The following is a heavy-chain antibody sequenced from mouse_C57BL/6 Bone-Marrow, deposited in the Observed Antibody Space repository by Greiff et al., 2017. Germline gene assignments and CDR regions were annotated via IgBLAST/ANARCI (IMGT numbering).Heavy chain of an antibody. Sequence: VKLQESGAELVRPGTSVKVSCKASGYAFTNYLLEWVKQRPGQGLEWIGVINPGSGGTNYNEKFKGKATLTADKSSSTAYMQLSSLTSDDSAVYFCARSKNWDSWFAYWGQGTLVTVSA. D-gene: IGHD4-1*01. CDR1: GYAFTNYL. V-gene: IGHV1-54*01. J-gene: IGHJ3*01. CDR2: INPGSGGT. CDR3: ARSKNWDSWFAY.